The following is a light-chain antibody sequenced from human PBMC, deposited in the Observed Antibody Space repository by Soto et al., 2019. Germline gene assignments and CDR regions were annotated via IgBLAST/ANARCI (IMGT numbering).Light chain of an antibody. V-gene: IGLV2-23*01. CDR3: CSYAGSSRNWV. Sequence: QSALTQPASVSGSPGQSITISCTGTSGDVGSYNLVSWYQQHPGKAPKLMIYEGSKRPSGVSNRFSGSKSGNTASLTISGLQAEDEADYYCCSYAGSSRNWVFGGGTKLTVL. CDR2: EGS. CDR1: SGDVGSYNL. J-gene: IGLJ3*02.